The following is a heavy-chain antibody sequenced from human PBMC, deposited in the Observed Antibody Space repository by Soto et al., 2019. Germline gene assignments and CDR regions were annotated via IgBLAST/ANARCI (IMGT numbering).Heavy chain of an antibody. J-gene: IGHJ6*03. Sequence: GGSLRLSCAASGFTFSSYAMSWVRQAPGNGLEWVSAISGSGGSTYYADSVKGRFTISRDNSKNTLYLQMNSLRAEDTAVYYCAKDLNFWSGRNPDYYYYYYMDVWGKGTTVTVSS. CDR3: AKDLNFWSGRNPDYYYYYYMDV. CDR2: ISGSGGST. D-gene: IGHD3-3*01. CDR1: GFTFSSYA. V-gene: IGHV3-23*01.